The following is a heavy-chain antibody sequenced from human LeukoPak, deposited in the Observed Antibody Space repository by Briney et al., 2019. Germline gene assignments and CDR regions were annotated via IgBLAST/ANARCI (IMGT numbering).Heavy chain of an antibody. CDR2: ISSSSSYI. V-gene: IGHV3-21*01. CDR1: GFTFDDYA. Sequence: GGSLRLSCAASGFTFDDYAMHWVRQAPGKGLEWVSSISSSSSYIYYADSVKGRFTISRDNAKNSLYLQMNSLRAEDTAVYYCARDAGEDDYWGQGTLVTVSS. J-gene: IGHJ4*02. CDR3: ARDAGEDDY.